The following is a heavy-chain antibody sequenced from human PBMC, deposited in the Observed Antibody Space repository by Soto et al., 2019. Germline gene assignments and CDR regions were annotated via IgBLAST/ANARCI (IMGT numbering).Heavy chain of an antibody. CDR3: ASSMVTRYGSGSYIL. V-gene: IGHV1-46*03. J-gene: IGHJ4*02. CDR1: GYTFASKY. CDR2: ITPSGGST. Sequence: XSVKVTLKEPGYTFASKYRRWVRHSPEQGLEWMGIITPSGGSTSYAQKFQGRVTMTRDTSTSTVYMELSSLRSEDTAVYYCASSMVTRYGSGSYILWGQGTLVTVTS. D-gene: IGHD3-10*01.